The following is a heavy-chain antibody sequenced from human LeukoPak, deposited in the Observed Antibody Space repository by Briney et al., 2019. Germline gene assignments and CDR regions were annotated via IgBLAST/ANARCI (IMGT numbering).Heavy chain of an antibody. D-gene: IGHD5-24*01. J-gene: IGHJ4*02. CDR3: ARPYGDSTYYFDY. CDR1: GGSISSSSYY. CDR2: IYYSGST. V-gene: IGHV4-39*01. Sequence: SETLSLTCTVSGGSISSSSYYWGWIRQPPGKGLEWIGSIYYSGSTYYNPSLKSRVTISVDTSKNQFSLKLSSVTAADTAVYYCARPYGDSTYYFDYWSQGTLVTVSS.